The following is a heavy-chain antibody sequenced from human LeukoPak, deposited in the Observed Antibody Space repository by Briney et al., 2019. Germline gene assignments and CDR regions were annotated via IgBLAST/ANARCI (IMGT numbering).Heavy chain of an antibody. CDR1: GRSISGYY. CDR3: ARSDYGSGNYYWSLDY. Sequence: SETLSLTCAVYGRSISGYYWSWIRQPPGKGLEWIAEIHHSGSANYNLSLKSRVTISIDTSKNQFSLKLSSVTAADTAVYYCARSDYGSGNYYWSLDYWGQGTLVTVSS. J-gene: IGHJ4*02. CDR2: IHHSGSA. V-gene: IGHV4-34*01. D-gene: IGHD3-10*01.